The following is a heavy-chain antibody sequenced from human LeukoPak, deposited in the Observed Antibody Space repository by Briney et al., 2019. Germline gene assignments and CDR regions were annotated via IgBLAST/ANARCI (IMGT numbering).Heavy chain of an antibody. J-gene: IGHJ6*03. D-gene: IGHD4-17*01. CDR3: ARVGATGRRYYYYMDV. CDR2: ISAYNGNT. CDR1: GYTFTSYG. Sequence: ASVKVSCKASGYTFTSYGISWVRQAPGQGLEWMGWISAYNGNTNYAQKLQGRVTMTTDTSTSTAYMELRSLRSDDTAVYYCARVGATGRRYYYYMDVWGKGTTVTVSS. V-gene: IGHV1-18*01.